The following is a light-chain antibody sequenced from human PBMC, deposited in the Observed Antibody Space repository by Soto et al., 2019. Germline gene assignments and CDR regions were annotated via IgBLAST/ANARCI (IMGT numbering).Light chain of an antibody. V-gene: IGLV2-14*01. Sequence: QSVLTQPASVSVSPVQSITISCTGTSSDVGAYNYVSWYQQHPGKAPKLMIFEVSDRPSGVSNRFSGSKSGNTASLTISGLPAEDEADYYCSSYTSSNTLVFGGGTKLTVL. CDR1: SSDVGAYNY. J-gene: IGLJ2*01. CDR2: EVS. CDR3: SSYTSSNTLV.